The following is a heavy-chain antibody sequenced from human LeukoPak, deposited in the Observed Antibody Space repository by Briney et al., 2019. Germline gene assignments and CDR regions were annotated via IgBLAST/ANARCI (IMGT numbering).Heavy chain of an antibody. D-gene: IGHD3-22*01. Sequence: GGSLRLSCAASGFTFSSYAMSWVRQAPGKGLEWVSAISGSGGSTYYADSVKGRFTISRDNSKNTVYLQMNSLRVEDTAIYYCAKGNNYYDSGGHYDYWGQGTLVTVSS. CDR1: GFTFSSYA. J-gene: IGHJ4*02. CDR3: AKGNNYYDSGGHYDY. CDR2: ISGSGGST. V-gene: IGHV3-23*01.